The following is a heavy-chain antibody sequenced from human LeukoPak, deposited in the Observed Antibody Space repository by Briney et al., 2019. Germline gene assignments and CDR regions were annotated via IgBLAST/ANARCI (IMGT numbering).Heavy chain of an antibody. CDR1: GFTFSSYS. CDR3: ARASGDYFDY. J-gene: IGHJ4*02. CDR2: ISSSSSYI. Sequence: GGSLRLSCAASGFTFSSYSMNWVRQAPVKGLEWVSSISSSSSYIYYADSVKGRFTISRDNAKNSLYLQMNSLRAEDTAVYYCARASGDYFDYWGQGTLVTVSS. D-gene: IGHD4-17*01. V-gene: IGHV3-21*01.